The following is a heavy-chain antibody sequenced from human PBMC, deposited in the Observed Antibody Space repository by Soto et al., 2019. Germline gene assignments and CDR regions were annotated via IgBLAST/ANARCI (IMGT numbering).Heavy chain of an antibody. J-gene: IGHJ5*02. CDR2: ISSNGGST. V-gene: IGHV3-64*01. Sequence: PGGSLRLSCAVSGFTFSSYAMHWVRQAPGKGLEYVSAISSNGGSTYYANSVKGRFTISRDNSKNTLYLQMGSLRAEDMAVYYCARDSEDSPHDYGVFDPWGQGTLVTVSS. CDR3: ARDSEDSPHDYGVFDP. CDR1: GFTFSSYA. D-gene: IGHD4-17*01.